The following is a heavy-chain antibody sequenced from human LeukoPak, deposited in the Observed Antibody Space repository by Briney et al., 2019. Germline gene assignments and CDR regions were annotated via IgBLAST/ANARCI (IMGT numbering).Heavy chain of an antibody. V-gene: IGHV3-23*01. CDR1: GFTYG. J-gene: IGHJ4*02. Sequence: PGGSLRLSCAASGFTYGMNWVRQAPGTGLECVSAISSSGSNTYYADSVKGRFTISRDNSKNTLYLQMNSLRAEDTAVYYCAKAQSGWYLLQYWGQGTLVTVSS. CDR3: AKAQSGWYLLQY. CDR2: ISSSGSNT. D-gene: IGHD6-19*01.